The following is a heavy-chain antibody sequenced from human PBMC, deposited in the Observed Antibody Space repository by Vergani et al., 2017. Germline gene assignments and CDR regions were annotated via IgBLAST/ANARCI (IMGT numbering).Heavy chain of an antibody. CDR3: TTGSAYCSSTSCYTLPLDY. Sequence: EVQLVESGGGLVKPGGSLRLSCAASGFTFSNAWMSWVRQAPGKGLEWVGRIKSKTDGGTRDYAAPVKGRFTIARDDSKNTLYLQMNSLKTEDTAVYYCTTGSAYCSSTSCYTLPLDYWGQGTLVTVAS. D-gene: IGHD2-2*02. CDR1: GFTFSNAW. CDR2: IKSKTDGGTR. J-gene: IGHJ4*02. V-gene: IGHV3-15*01.